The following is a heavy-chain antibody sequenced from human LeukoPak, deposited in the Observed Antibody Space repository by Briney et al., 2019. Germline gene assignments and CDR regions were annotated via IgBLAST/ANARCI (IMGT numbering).Heavy chain of an antibody. CDR1: GFTFSGYY. Sequence: PGGSLRLSCAASGFTFSGYYMSWIRQAPGKGLEWVSYISSSSSYTNYADSVKGRFTISRDNAKNSLYLQMNSLRAEDTAVYYCARDQREQLPPMGYYYYGMDVWGQGTTVTVSS. D-gene: IGHD2-2*01. CDR2: ISSSSSYT. J-gene: IGHJ6*02. CDR3: ARDQREQLPPMGYYYYGMDV. V-gene: IGHV3-11*05.